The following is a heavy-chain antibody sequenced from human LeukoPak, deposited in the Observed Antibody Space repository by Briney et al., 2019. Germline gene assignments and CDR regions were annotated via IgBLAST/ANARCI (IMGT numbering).Heavy chain of an antibody. J-gene: IGHJ6*02. CDR2: IIPIFGTA. CDR1: GYTFTTYT. CDR3: ARDLGYCSGGSCYQLLYYYYGMDV. Sequence: ASVKVSRKASGYTFTTYTMTSVRQAPGQGLEWMGGIIPIFGTANTTQKFQGRVTITADESTSTAYMELSSLRSEDTAVYYCARDLGYCSGGSCYQLLYYYYGMDVWGQGTTVTVSS. V-gene: IGHV1-69*13. D-gene: IGHD2-15*01.